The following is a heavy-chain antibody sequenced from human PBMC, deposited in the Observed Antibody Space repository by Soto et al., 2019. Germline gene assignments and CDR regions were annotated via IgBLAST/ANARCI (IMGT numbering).Heavy chain of an antibody. V-gene: IGHV3-30-3*01. D-gene: IGHD1-20*01. CDR2: ISYDGTNK. CDR1: GFTFSSYA. Sequence: QVQLVESGGGMVQPGRSLRLSCAASGFTFSSYAMHWVRQAPGKGLEWVAVISYDGTNKNYADSVKGRFTISRDNSKKTLYLQMSSLRGEDTAVYYCARDTSAVTGTTGDFDYWGQGTLVTVSS. CDR3: ARDTSAVTGTTGDFDY. J-gene: IGHJ4*02.